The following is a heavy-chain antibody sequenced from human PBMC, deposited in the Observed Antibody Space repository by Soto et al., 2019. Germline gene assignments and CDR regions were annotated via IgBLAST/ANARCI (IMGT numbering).Heavy chain of an antibody. CDR2: MNPNNGNA. CDR1: GYTFITYD. V-gene: IGHV1-8*01. CDR3: ARRKERSGPNYFDP. D-gene: IGHD6-25*01. J-gene: IGHJ4*02. Sequence: GASVNVSCKASGYTFITYDINWVRQAAGQGLEWMGWMNPNNGNAGYAQKLQGRVTMTRNTSISTAYMELSSLRFDDTAVYFCARRKERSGPNYFDPWGQGTLVTVSS.